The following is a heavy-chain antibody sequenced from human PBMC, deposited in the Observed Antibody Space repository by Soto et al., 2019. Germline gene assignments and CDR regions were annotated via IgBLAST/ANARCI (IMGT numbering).Heavy chain of an antibody. V-gene: IGHV4-31*03. CDR1: GRSISSGCYY. CDR2: IYYSEST. Sequence: SETLSLTCTLSGRSISSGCYYWNWIRQHPGKGLEWIGYIYYSESTYYNPSLKRRVTISVDTSKNQFSLKLSSVTAADTAVYSCARDSMTTIDYWGQGTLVTVSS. D-gene: IGHD4-17*01. J-gene: IGHJ4*02. CDR3: ARDSMTTIDY.